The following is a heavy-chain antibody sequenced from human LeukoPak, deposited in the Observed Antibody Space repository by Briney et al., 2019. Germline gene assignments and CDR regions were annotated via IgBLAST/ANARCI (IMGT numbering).Heavy chain of an antibody. CDR2: INPNSGGT. J-gene: IGHJ4*02. V-gene: IGHV1-2*02. D-gene: IGHD3-22*01. Sequence: ASVKVSCKASGYTFTGYYMHWVRQAPGQGLEWMGWINPNSGGTNYAQKFQGRVTMTRDTSISTAYMELSRLRSDDTAVYYSARVSRVPQYYYDSSAAIFDYWGQGTLVTVSS. CDR3: ARVSRVPQYYYDSSAAIFDY. CDR1: GYTFTGYY.